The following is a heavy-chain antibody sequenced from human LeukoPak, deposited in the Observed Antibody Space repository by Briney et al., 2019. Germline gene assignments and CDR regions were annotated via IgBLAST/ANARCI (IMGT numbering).Heavy chain of an antibody. J-gene: IGHJ4*02. D-gene: IGHD6-6*01. CDR2: INPNSGGT. CDR3: ARGRVGSARLGYFDY. CDR1: GYTFTGYY. Sequence: GASVKVSCKASGYTFTGYYMHWVRQAPGQGLEWMGWINPNSGGTNYAQKFQGRVTKTRDTSISTAYMELSRLRSDDTAVYYCARGRVGSARLGYFDYWGQGTLVTVSS. V-gene: IGHV1-2*02.